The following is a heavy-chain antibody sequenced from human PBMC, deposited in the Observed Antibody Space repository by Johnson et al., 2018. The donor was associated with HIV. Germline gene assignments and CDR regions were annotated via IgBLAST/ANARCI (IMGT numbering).Heavy chain of an antibody. CDR1: GFTFSSYD. D-gene: IGHD2-15*01. Sequence: VQLVESGGGLVQPGGSLRLSCAASGFTFSSYDMNLVRQAPGKGLEWVSVLSHSGGSSFYGGSVKGRFTISSDNSKKMRYLQMNSLRAEDTAVYYCAKGVLGYCSGRSCLDAFDIWGQGTMVTVSS. CDR3: AKGVLGYCSGRSCLDAFDI. V-gene: IGHV3-23*04. CDR2: LSHSGGSS. J-gene: IGHJ3*02.